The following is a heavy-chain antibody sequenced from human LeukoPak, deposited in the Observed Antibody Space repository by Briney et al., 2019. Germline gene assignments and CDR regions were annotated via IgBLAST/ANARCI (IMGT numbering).Heavy chain of an antibody. CDR2: INHSGST. CDR1: GGSFSGYY. J-gene: IGHJ4*02. Sequence: KPSETLSLTCAVYGGSFSGYYWSWIRQPPGKGLEWIGEINHSGSTNYNPSLKSRVTISVDTSKNQFSLKLSSVTAADTAVYYCARDMVGYSNGPALFDYWGQGTLVTVSS. V-gene: IGHV4-34*01. D-gene: IGHD6-19*01. CDR3: ARDMVGYSNGPALFDY.